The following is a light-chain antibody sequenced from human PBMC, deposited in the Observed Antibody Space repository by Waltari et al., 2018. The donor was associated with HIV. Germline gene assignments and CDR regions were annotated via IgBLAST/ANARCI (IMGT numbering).Light chain of an antibody. CDR3: MQALQTPLT. V-gene: IGKV2-28*01. J-gene: IGKJ4*01. Sequence: DIVMTQSTLSLPVTPGEPASISCRSSQSLLHSNGYNYLDWYRQKPGQSPQLRIYLGSNRASGVPDRFSGSGSGTDFTLKISRVEAEDVGVYYCMQALQTPLTFGGGTKVEIK. CDR1: QSLLHSNGYNY. CDR2: LGS.